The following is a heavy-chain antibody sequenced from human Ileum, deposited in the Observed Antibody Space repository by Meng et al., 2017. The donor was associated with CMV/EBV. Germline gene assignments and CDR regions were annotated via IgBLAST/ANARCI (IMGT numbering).Heavy chain of an antibody. V-gene: IGHV4-38-2*02. Sequence: SETLSLTSTVSGYSISSGYYWGWIRQSPGKGLDWIGSMWHSGTNHYNEYLKSRVTKSVDTSKNQFYLKLSTVAAADTADNYCARDRGTSGWYSPFEQWGQRKLVTVSS. CDR2: MWHSGTN. J-gene: IGHJ4*02. CDR1: GYSISSGYY. CDR3: ARDRGTSGWYSPFEQ. D-gene: IGHD6-19*01.